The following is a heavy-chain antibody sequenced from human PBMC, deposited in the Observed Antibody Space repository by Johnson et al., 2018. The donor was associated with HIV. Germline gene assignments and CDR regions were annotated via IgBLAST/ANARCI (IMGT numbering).Heavy chain of an antibody. CDR2: ISYDGHNR. V-gene: IGHV3-30-3*01. CDR3: SRDPHSVLVTAIDSDMNAFDI. J-gene: IGHJ3*02. Sequence: VQLVESGGGVVQPGRSLRLSCAASGFTFSSYAMHWVRQAPGKGLEWVAVISYDGHNRYYADSVKGRFTISRDDSKNTMYLQMNSLRAEDTVVYYCSRDPHSVLVTAIDSDMNAFDIWGQGTMVTVAS. D-gene: IGHD2-21*02. CDR1: GFTFSSYA.